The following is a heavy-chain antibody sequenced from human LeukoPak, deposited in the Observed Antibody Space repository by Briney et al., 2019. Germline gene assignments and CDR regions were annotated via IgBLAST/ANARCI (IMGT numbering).Heavy chain of an antibody. CDR2: IYWDDDK. Sequence: SGPTLVNPTQTLTLTCTFSGFSLSTSGVAVGWIRQPPGKALEWLALIYWDDDKRYSPSLKSRLTITKDTSKNQVVLTMTNMDPVDTATYYCAHRSGDVYYYDSSGYYYADYFDYWGQGTLVTVSS. J-gene: IGHJ4*02. V-gene: IGHV2-5*02. CDR1: GFSLSTSGVA. D-gene: IGHD3-22*01. CDR3: AHRSGDVYYYDSSGYYYADYFDY.